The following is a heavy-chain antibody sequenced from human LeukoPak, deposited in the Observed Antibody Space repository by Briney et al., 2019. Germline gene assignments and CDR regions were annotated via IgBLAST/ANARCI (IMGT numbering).Heavy chain of an antibody. V-gene: IGHV1-46*01. CDR1: GYSFTSNY. CDR2: IYPRDGST. Sequence: GASVKVSCKVSGYSFTSNYIHWVRQAPGQGLEWMGMIYPRDGSTSYAQRFQDRVTVTRDTSTSTVHMELSGLRSEDTAVYYCARGTIFGVVTPYGMDVWGQGTTVTVSS. CDR3: ARGTIFGVVTPYGMDV. D-gene: IGHD3-3*01. J-gene: IGHJ6*02.